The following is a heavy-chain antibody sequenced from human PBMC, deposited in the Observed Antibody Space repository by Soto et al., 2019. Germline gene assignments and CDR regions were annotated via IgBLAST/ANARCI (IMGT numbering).Heavy chain of an antibody. CDR1: GYSFTSYS. Sequence: GESLKISCKASGYSFTSYSISWVRQMPGKGLEWMGRIDPSDSYTNYSPSFQGHVTISADKSISTAYLQWSSLKASDTAMYYCASTGAQLWSTRSPSYYYCMVVWGQGTTVTVSS. CDR3: ASTGAQLWSTRSPSYYYCMVV. J-gene: IGHJ6*02. V-gene: IGHV5-10-1*01. CDR2: IDPSDSYT. D-gene: IGHD5-18*01.